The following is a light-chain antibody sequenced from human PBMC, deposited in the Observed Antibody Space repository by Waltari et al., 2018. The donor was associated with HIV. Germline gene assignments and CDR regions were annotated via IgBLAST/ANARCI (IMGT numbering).Light chain of an antibody. Sequence: QSALTQPASVSGSPGQSITISCTGRGRAICGYNYGAWYQHYPGKAPKLIIYDVSRRPSVVSNRFSGSKSGNTASLTISGLRAEDEADYYCSSYTSITLIFGGGTKLTVL. CDR3: SSYTSITLI. CDR2: DVS. J-gene: IGLJ2*01. CDR1: GRAICGYNY. V-gene: IGLV2-14*03.